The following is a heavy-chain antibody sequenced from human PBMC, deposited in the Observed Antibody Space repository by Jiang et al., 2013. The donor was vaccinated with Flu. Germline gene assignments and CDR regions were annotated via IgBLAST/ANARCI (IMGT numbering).Heavy chain of an antibody. CDR1: GGSISPYS. CDR3: AIYNSGWL. CDR2: VETRGNT. J-gene: IGHJ4*02. Sequence: GPGLVKPSETLSLTCAVSGGSISPYSWSWIRQFGGKGLEWIGHVETRGNTYYNSSLKSRVSMSLDTSKNQFSLRSNSVTAADTAVYYCAIYNSGWLWGQGTLITVSS. V-gene: IGHV4-4*07. D-gene: IGHD5-12*01.